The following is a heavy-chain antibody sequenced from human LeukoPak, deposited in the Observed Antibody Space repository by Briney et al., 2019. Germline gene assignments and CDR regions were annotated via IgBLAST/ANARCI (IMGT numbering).Heavy chain of an antibody. CDR1: GFTFTSFA. V-gene: IGHV3-23*01. Sequence: GGSLRLSCAASGFTFTSFAMTWVRQAPGKGLEWVSAISGSGGSTYYADSMKGRFTISRDNSKNTLYLQMNSLRAEDTAVYYCAKGTREYSYLLILDYWGQGTLVTVSS. J-gene: IGHJ4*02. D-gene: IGHD5-18*01. CDR3: AKGTREYSYLLILDY. CDR2: ISGSGGST.